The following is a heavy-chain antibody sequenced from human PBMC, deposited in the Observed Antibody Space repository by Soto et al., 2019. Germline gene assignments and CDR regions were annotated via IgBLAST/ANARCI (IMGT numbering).Heavy chain of an antibody. CDR2: IYSSGST. CDR3: ARGLIMVRGGWGPFDY. J-gene: IGHJ4*02. D-gene: IGHD3-10*01. V-gene: IGHV4-31*02. CDR1: GASVASGGYF. Sequence: PSETLSLTCSVSGASVASGGYFWTWIRQLPGKGLEWIGYIYSSGSTHYNPSLQSRLSMSLDTSGNQFSLKLTSVTVADTAVFYCARGLIMVRGGWGPFDYWGQGTLVTVSS.